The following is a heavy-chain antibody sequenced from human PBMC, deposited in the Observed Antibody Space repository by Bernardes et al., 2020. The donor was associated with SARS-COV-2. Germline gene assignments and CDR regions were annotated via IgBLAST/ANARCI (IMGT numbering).Heavy chain of an antibody. CDR2: FYSSGNS. CDR3: SSPGFAVIRGPRRRLSYGVDV. J-gene: IGHJ6*02. D-gene: IGHD3-10*01. CDR1: GGSISGSNYG. V-gene: IGHV4-39*01. Sequence: SETLSLTCTVSGGSISGSNYGWGWIRQPPGKGLEWIGTFYSSGNSYYNPSLQRRITMSVDTSKNQFSLELRSVTAADTAVYYCSSPGFAVIRGPRRRLSYGVDVWGQGTTVTVSS.